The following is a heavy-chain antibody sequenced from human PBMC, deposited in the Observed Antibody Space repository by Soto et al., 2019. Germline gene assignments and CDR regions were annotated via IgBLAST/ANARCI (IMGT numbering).Heavy chain of an antibody. V-gene: IGHV4-59*12. D-gene: IGHD2-8*02. CDR3: ASDKITGLFDY. J-gene: IGHJ4*02. CDR1: GGSFNPYY. CDR2: IFYSGNT. Sequence: PSETLSLTCTVSGGSFNPYYWSWIRQPPGKGLEWIGYIFYSGNTKYNPSLKSRVTISVDTSKNQFSLKLTSVTAADTAVYYCASDKITGLFDYWGQRTLVTVSS.